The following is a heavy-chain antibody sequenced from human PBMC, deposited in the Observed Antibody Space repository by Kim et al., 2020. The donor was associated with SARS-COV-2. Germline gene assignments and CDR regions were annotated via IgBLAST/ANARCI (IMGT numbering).Heavy chain of an antibody. J-gene: IGHJ4*02. D-gene: IGHD3-16*02. CDR1: GFTFSSYG. V-gene: IGHV3-33*05. CDR3: ARELVWGSYRYFYFDY. Sequence: GGSLRLSCAASGFTFSSYGMHWVRQAPGKGLEWVSVISYDGSNKYYADSVKGRFTISRDNSKNTLYLQMNSLRAEDTAVYYCARELVWGSYRYFYFDYWGQGALVTVSS. CDR2: ISYDGSNK.